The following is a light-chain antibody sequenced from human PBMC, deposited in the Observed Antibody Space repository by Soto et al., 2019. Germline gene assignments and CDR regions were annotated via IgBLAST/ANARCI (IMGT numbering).Light chain of an antibody. CDR2: DAS. J-gene: IGKJ1*01. CDR3: QQRSNWT. Sequence: EIVLTPSPGTLSLSPVERATLSCRASQSVSSYLAWYQQKPGQAPRLLIYDASNRATGIPARFSGSGSGTDFTLTISSLEPEDFAVYYCQQRSNWTFGQGTKVDIK. V-gene: IGKV3-11*01. CDR1: QSVSSY.